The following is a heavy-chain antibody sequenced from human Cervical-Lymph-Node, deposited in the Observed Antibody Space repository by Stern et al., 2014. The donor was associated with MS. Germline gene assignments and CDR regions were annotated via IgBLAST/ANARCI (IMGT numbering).Heavy chain of an antibody. V-gene: IGHV1-3*04. CDR2: IVTSNGDT. Sequence: QVQLVQSGAEVKKPGASVKVSCKTSGYTFTNYAIHWVRQAPGQRPEWMGWIVTSNGDTRYSQNFQGRVTITRDTSASTVYMELSSLGSGDTAVYFCAKDSSVAGTVPNWFDPWGQGTLVIVSS. CDR1: GYTFTNYA. D-gene: IGHD6-19*01. CDR3: AKDSSVAGTVPNWFDP. J-gene: IGHJ5*02.